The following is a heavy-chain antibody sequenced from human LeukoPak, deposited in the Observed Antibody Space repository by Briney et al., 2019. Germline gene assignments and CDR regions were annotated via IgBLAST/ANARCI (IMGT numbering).Heavy chain of an antibody. Sequence: ASVKLSCKSSGYTFTGCYMHWVRQAPGQGLEWMGGINPNSGGTNYAQEFQGRVTMSRDTSISTAYMELGRLRCVDRGVSFCAKAGSSHYYYQSSGYRFDYWGQGTLVTVSS. V-gene: IGHV1-2*02. D-gene: IGHD3-22*01. CDR1: GYTFTGCY. CDR2: INPNSGGT. J-gene: IGHJ4*02. CDR3: AKAGSSHYYYQSSGYRFDY.